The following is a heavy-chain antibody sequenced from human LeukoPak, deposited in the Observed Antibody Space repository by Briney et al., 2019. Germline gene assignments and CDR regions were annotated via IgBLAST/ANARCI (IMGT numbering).Heavy chain of an antibody. CDR2: IKQDGSEK. D-gene: IGHD5-24*01. J-gene: IGHJ4*02. CDR1: GFTFSNDW. CDR3: ARRRDGGFDY. V-gene: IGHV3-7*01. Sequence: GGSLRLSCAASGFTFSNDWMSWVRQAPGKGLEWVANIKQDGSEKYYVDSVKGRFTISGDNAKNSLYLQMNSLRAEDTAVYYCARRRDGGFDYWGQGTLVTVSS.